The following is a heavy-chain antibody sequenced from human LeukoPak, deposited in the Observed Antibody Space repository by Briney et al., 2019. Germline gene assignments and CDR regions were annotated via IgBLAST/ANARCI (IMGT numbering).Heavy chain of an antibody. J-gene: IGHJ3*02. CDR2: ISQDGSKK. Sequence: GRSLRLSCAASGFTFSSYGMHCVRQPAGNGLEWLAAISQDGSKKYYADSVNGLFTISRDNSKNTLWLQMNSLRAEETAVYYCAKWDYAGMTRAFDIWGQGTLVTFSS. CDR3: AKWDYAGMTRAFDI. CDR1: GFTFSSYG. D-gene: IGHD3-16*01. V-gene: IGHV3-30*18.